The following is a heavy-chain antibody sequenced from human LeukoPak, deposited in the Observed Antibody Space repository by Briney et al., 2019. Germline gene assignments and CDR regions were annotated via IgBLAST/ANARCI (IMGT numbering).Heavy chain of an antibody. CDR3: ARGRSPGAFDI. J-gene: IGHJ3*02. CDR2: ISSSSSDI. CDR1: GFTFSSYR. Sequence: GGSLRLSCAASGFTFSSYRMNWVRQAPGKGLEWVSSISSSSSDIYYADSGKGRFTISRDNAKNSLYLQMNSLRVEDTAVYYCARGRSPGAFDIWGQGTMVTVSS. V-gene: IGHV3-21*01.